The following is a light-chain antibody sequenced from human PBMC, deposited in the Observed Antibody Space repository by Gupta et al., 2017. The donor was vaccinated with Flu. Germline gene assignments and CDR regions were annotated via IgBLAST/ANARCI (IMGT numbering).Light chain of an antibody. CDR3: QQLNSYPRT. Sequence: PSFMSASVGDRATITCRASQGISNYLAWYQQKPGKAPKLLIYHAFTLQSDVPSRFSGSESGPEFTLTITSLQPEDLATYYCQQLNSYPRTFGQGTKVEIK. J-gene: IGKJ1*01. CDR1: QGISNY. CDR2: HAF. V-gene: IGKV1-9*01.